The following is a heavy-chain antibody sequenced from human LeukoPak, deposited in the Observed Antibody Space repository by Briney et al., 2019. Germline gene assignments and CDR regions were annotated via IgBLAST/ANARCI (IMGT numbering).Heavy chain of an antibody. J-gene: IGHJ4*02. CDR1: GGSISSYY. D-gene: IGHD2-2*02. Sequence: SETPSLTCTVSGGSISSYYWGWIRQPPGKGLEWIGSIYYSGSTYYNPSLKSRVTISVDTSKNQFSLKLSSVTAADTAVYYCATEYQLLYGYWGQGTLVTVSS. CDR2: IYYSGST. V-gene: IGHV4-39*05. CDR3: ATEYQLLYGY.